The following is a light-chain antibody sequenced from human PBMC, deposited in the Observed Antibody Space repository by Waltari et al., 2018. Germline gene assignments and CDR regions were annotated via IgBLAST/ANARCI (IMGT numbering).Light chain of an antibody. J-gene: IGLJ1*01. CDR3: SSYTSSSTFEV. Sequence: QSALTQPASVSGSPGQSITISCTGTSSDVGGYNYVSWYQQHPGKAPKLMIYDVSKRPSGVSNRFSRSKSGNTASLTISGLQAEDEADYYCSSYTSSSTFEVFGTGTKVTVL. V-gene: IGLV2-14*01. CDR2: DVS. CDR1: SSDVGGYNY.